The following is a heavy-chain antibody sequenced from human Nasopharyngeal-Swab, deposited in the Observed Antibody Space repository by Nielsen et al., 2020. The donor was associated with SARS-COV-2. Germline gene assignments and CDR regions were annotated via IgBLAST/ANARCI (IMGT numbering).Heavy chain of an antibody. CDR2: IRYDGSNK. J-gene: IGHJ3*02. D-gene: IGHD7-27*01. V-gene: IGHV3-30*02. CDR3: ARNRVNWGSLLGAFDI. Sequence: GESLKISCAASGVTFSSYGRHWVRQAPGKGLEWVAFIRYDGSNKYYADSVKGRFTISRDNSKNTLYLQMNSLRAEGTAVYYCARNRVNWGSLLGAFDIWGQGTMVTVSS. CDR1: GVTFSSYG.